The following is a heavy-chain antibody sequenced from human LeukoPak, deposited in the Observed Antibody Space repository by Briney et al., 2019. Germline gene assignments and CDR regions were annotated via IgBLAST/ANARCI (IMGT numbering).Heavy chain of an antibody. V-gene: IGHV1-69*01. CDR1: GGTFSSYA. CDR3: AFKSGGGILPGYYNRAEMDYYYYYMDV. J-gene: IGHJ6*03. Sequence: SVKVSCKASGGTFSSYAISWVRQAPGQGLEWMGGIIPIFGTANYAQKFQGRVTITADESTSTAYMELSSLRSEDTAVYYCAFKSGGGILPGYYNRAEMDYYYYYMDVWGKGTTVTISS. CDR2: IIPIFGTA. D-gene: IGHD3-9*01.